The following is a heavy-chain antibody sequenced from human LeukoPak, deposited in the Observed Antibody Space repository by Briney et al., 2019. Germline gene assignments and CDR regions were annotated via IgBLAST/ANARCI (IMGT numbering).Heavy chain of an antibody. CDR3: ARGEYCSGGSCYSAAFDI. CDR2: IYSDGSST. V-gene: IGHV3-74*01. D-gene: IGHD2-15*01. J-gene: IGHJ3*02. CDR1: GFTFSSYW. Sequence: GGSLRLSCAASGFTFSSYWVHWVRQAPGKGLVWVSRIYSDGSSTNYADSVKGRFTTSRDNAKNTLYLQMNSLRAEDTAVYYCARGEYCSGGSCYSAAFDIWGQGTMVTVSS.